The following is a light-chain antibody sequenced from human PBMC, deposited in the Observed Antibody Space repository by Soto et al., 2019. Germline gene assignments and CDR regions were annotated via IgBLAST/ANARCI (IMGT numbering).Light chain of an antibody. CDR1: SSNIGAGYD. CDR3: QSYESSLSGWV. V-gene: IGLV1-40*01. Sequence: QSALTQPPSVSGAPGQRVTISCTGSSSNIGAGYDVHWYQQLPGAAPKLLVYGNTNRPSGVPDRFSGSRSGTSASLAITGLQAEDEADYYCQSYESSLSGWVFGGGTQLTVL. J-gene: IGLJ2*01. CDR2: GNT.